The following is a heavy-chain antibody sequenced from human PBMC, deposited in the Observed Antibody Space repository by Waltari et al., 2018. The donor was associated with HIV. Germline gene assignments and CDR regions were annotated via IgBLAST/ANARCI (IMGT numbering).Heavy chain of an antibody. V-gene: IGHV4-39*01. CDR1: GYFISSSSYY. CDR3: ARRAVVVTAKGPFDP. Sequence: QLQLQESGPGLVKPSETLSLTGTVSGYFISSSSYYWGWIRQPPGKGLGWIGSISYSGSTYYNPSLKSRVTISVDTSKNQFSLKLSSVTAADTAVYYCARRAVVVTAKGPFDPWGQGTLVTVSS. CDR2: ISYSGST. D-gene: IGHD2-21*02. J-gene: IGHJ5*02.